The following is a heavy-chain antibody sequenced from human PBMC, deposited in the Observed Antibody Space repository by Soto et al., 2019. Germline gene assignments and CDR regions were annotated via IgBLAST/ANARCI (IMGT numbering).Heavy chain of an antibody. CDR1: GDSVSSVGFH. V-gene: IGHV4-30-4*01. CDR2: IYNGGST. Sequence: NPSETLSLTCTVSGDSVSSVGFHWAWLRRPPGKGLEWIGYIYNGGSTYYRPSLESRMHMSLDANRNHYSLRLTSVTAADTAVYFCARAPVGLDTISYFDYWGQGKLVTVSS. J-gene: IGHJ4*02. D-gene: IGHD3-3*01. CDR3: ARAPVGLDTISYFDY.